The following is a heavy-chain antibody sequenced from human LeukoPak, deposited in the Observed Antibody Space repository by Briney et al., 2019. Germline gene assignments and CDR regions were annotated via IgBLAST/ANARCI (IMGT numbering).Heavy chain of an antibody. CDR1: GFTFSSYA. D-gene: IGHD2-15*01. Sequence: GGSLRLSCAASGFTFSSYAMSWVRQAPGKGLEWVSSISSTGSYMFYADSVKGRFTISRDNAQNSLYLQMNSLRAEDTAMYYCAREEPSGGFDYWGQGTLVTVSS. CDR3: AREEPSGGFDY. J-gene: IGHJ4*02. V-gene: IGHV3-21*01. CDR2: ISSTGSYM.